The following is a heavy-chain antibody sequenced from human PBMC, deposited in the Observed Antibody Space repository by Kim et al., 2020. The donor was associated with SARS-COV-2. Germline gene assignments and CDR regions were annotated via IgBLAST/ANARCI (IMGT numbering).Heavy chain of an antibody. J-gene: IGHJ4*02. Sequence: SQKFQGRVTITRDTSANTAYMELSSLRSEDTAVYYCARGDTIVRGVISDYWGQGTLVTVSS. D-gene: IGHD3-10*01. CDR3: ARGDTIVRGVISDY. V-gene: IGHV1-3*01.